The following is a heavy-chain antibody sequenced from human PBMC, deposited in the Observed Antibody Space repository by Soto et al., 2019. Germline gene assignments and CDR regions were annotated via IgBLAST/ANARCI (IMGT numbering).Heavy chain of an antibody. CDR1: GGSISSGGYY. V-gene: IGHV4-31*03. J-gene: IGHJ4*02. CDR2: IYYSGIT. Sequence: QVQLQESGPGLVKPSQTLSLTCTVSGGSISSGGYYWTWIRQHPGKGLEWIGYIYYSGITYYNPSLKSRITISVDTSKDQFSLKLSSVTAADTAVYYCARVSDSGSYLTFEYWGQGTLVTVYS. CDR3: ARVSDSGSYLTFEY. D-gene: IGHD1-26*01.